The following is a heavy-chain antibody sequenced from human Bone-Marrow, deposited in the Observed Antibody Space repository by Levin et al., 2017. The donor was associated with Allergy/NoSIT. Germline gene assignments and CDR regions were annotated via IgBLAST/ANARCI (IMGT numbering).Heavy chain of an antibody. J-gene: IGHJ5*02. CDR2: IVVGSGNT. D-gene: IGHD2-21*02. CDR1: GFTFTSSA. Sequence: SVKVSCKASGFTFTSSAVQWVRQARGQRLEWIGWIVVGSGNTNYAQKFQERVTITRDMSTSTAYMELSSLRSEDTAVYYCAAEGREVVTAIPGWFDPWGQGTLVTVSS. V-gene: IGHV1-58*01. CDR3: AAEGREVVTAIPGWFDP.